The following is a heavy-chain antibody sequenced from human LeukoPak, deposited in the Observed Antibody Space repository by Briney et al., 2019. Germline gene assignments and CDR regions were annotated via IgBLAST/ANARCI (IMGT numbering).Heavy chain of an antibody. CDR2: IYYSGST. CDR3: ARNYDFWSGYYYFHY. J-gene: IGHJ4*02. Sequence: PSETLSLTCTVSGGSISSYYWSWIRQPPGKGLEWIGYIYYSGSTNYNPSLKSRVTISVDTSKNQFSLKLSSVTAADTTVYYCARNYDFWSGYYYFHYWGQGTLVTVSS. CDR1: GGSISSYY. D-gene: IGHD3-3*01. V-gene: IGHV4-59*08.